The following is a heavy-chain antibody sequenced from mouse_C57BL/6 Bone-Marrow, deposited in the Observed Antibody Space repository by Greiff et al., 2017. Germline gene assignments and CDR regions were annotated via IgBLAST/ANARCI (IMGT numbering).Heavy chain of an antibody. CDR1: GFNIKHTY. CDR3: AREGAMDY. Sequence: EVKLVESVAELVRPGASVKLSCTASGFNIKHTYMHWVKQRPEQGLEWIGRIDPANGNTKYAPKFQGKATITADTSSNTADLQLSSLTSEDTAIYYCAREGAMDYWGQGTSVTVSS. CDR2: IDPANGNT. J-gene: IGHJ4*01. V-gene: IGHV14-3*01.